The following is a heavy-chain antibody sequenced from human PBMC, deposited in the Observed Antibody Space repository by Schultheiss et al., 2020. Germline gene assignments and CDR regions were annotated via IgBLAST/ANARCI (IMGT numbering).Heavy chain of an antibody. CDR2: ISYDGSNK. Sequence: GGSLRLSCAASGFTFSSYAMSWVRQAPGKGLEWVAVISYDGSNKYYADSVKGRFTISRDNSKNKLYLQMNSLRAEDTAVYYCARETIVATMGNYYYYGMDVWGQGATVTVSS. CDR1: GFTFSSYA. D-gene: IGHD5-12*01. CDR3: ARETIVATMGNYYYYGMDV. V-gene: IGHV3-30-3*01. J-gene: IGHJ6*02.